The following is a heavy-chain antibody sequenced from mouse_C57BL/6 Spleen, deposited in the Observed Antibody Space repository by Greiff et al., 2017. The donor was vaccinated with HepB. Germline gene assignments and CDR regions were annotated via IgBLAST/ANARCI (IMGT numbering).Heavy chain of an antibody. V-gene: IGHV1-19*01. CDR2: INPYNGGT. Sequence: EVQLQQSGPVLVKPGASVKMSCKASGYTFTDYYMNWVKQSHGKSLEWIGVINPYNGGTSYNQKFKGKATLTVDKSSSTAYMELNSLTSEDSAFYYCARRGSNYYFDYWGQGTTLTVSS. D-gene: IGHD2-5*01. CDR3: ARRGSNYYFDY. CDR1: GYTFTDYY. J-gene: IGHJ2*01.